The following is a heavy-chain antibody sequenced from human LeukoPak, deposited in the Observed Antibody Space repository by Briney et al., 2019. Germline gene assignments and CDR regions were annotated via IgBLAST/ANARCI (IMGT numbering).Heavy chain of an antibody. V-gene: IGHV3-23*01. CDR3: AKWSGLGDD. CDR2: ISGSGDST. Sequence: PGWSLRLSCAASGFTFSNNSMTWVRQTPGKGLEWVSGISGSGDSTYYADSVKGRFTISRNNSRNTLYLQMSSLRAEDTAVYYCAKWSGLGDDWGQATLVTV. D-gene: IGHD3-10*01. CDR1: GFTFSNNS. J-gene: IGHJ4*02.